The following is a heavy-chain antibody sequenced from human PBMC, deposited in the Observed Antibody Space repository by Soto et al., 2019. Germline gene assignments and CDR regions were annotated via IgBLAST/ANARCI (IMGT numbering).Heavy chain of an antibody. Sequence: SETLSLTCAVSGYSISSGYYWGWIRQPPGKGLEWIGSIYHSGRTYYNPSLKSRLTISLDTSKNQFSLKLTSVTAADTAIYFCARLVYDTRLNYMYFDFWGQGTLVTVSS. CDR1: GYSISSGYY. J-gene: IGHJ4*02. D-gene: IGHD3-10*01. CDR3: ARLVYDTRLNYMYFDF. CDR2: IYHSGRT. V-gene: IGHV4-38-2*01.